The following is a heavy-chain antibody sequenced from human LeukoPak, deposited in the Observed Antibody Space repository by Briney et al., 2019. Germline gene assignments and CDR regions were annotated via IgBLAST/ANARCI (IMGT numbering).Heavy chain of an antibody. CDR2: IYYSGST. D-gene: IGHD6-19*01. V-gene: IGHV4-61*01. Sequence: KPSETLSLTCTVSGGSVSSGSYYWSWIRQPPGKGLEWIGYIYYSGSTNYNPSLKSRVTISVDTSKNQFSLKLSSVTAADTAVYYCARVQYSSGCGYYGMDVWGKGTTVTVSS. CDR1: GGSVSSGSYY. CDR3: ARVQYSSGCGYYGMDV. J-gene: IGHJ6*04.